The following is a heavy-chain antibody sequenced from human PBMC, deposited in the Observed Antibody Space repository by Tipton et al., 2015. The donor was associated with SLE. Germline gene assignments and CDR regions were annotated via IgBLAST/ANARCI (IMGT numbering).Heavy chain of an antibody. CDR2: INPSGGST. CDR3: ARGAGPITSFGNYYYYYYMDV. V-gene: IGHV1-46*01. Sequence: QSGPEVKKPGASVKVPCKASGYTFTSYYMHWVRQAPGQGLEWMGIINPSGGSTSYAQKFQGRVTMTRDTSTSTVYMELSSLRSEDTAVYYCARGAGPITSFGNYYYYYYMDVWGKGTTVTVSS. J-gene: IGHJ6*03. D-gene: IGHD3-16*01. CDR1: GYTFTSYY.